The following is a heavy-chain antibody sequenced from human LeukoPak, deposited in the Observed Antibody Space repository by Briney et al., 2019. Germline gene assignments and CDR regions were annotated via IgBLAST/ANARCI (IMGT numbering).Heavy chain of an antibody. D-gene: IGHD4-17*01. CDR3: AREGFYGDYSYYMDV. CDR2: ISSSSTYI. J-gene: IGHJ6*03. CDR1: GFTFGRYS. Sequence: PGGSLRLSCAASGFTFGRYSMDWVRQAPGKGLEWVSSISSSSTYIYYADSVKGRFTISRDNAKNSLYLQMNSLRAEDTALYYCAREGFYGDYSYYMDVWGKGTTVTVSS. V-gene: IGHV3-21*04.